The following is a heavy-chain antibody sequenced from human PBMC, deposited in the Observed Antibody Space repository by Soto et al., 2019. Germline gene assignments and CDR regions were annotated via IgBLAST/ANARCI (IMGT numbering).Heavy chain of an antibody. CDR2: IYWDDDK. V-gene: IGHV2-5*02. CDR3: TPPGNMAPAGYSFAC. Sequence: QITLKESGPTLVKPTQTLTLTCTFSGFSLSTSGVHVGWIRQPPGKALEWLALIYWDDDKRFSPSLKSRLTITKDTSKNQVFLKMTTLDPLDTAKYYCTPPGNMAPAGYSFACCGQGALVTVSS. CDR1: GFSLSTSGVH. D-gene: IGHD6-13*01. J-gene: IGHJ4*02.